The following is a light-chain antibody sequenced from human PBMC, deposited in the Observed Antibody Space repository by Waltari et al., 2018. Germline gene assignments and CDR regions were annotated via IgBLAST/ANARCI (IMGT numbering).Light chain of an antibody. CDR1: QSVSSN. CDR3: QQYNNWPKT. Sequence: DIVMTHSPATLSVSPGERATLSCRPIQSVSSNLAWYQQKPGQAPRLLISGASTRATGVPARFSGSGSGTEFTLTISSLQSEDFAVYYCQQYNNWPKTFGQGTKVEIK. CDR2: GAS. J-gene: IGKJ1*01. V-gene: IGKV3-15*01.